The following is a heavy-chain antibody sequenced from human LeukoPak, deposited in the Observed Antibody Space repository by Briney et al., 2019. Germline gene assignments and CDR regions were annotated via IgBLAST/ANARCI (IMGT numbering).Heavy chain of an antibody. D-gene: IGHD5-18*01. Sequence: PGGSLRLSCAASGFTFSTYVMSWVRQAPGKGLEWVSSISGNGGSTYYADSVKGRFTISRDSSQNALYLQMNKLRAEDTALYYCARVGSFYGYSYGYAPNYYYYYMDVWGKGTTVTVSS. CDR2: ISGNGGST. CDR1: GFTFSTYV. CDR3: ARVGSFYGYSYGYAPNYYYYYMDV. J-gene: IGHJ6*03. V-gene: IGHV3-23*01.